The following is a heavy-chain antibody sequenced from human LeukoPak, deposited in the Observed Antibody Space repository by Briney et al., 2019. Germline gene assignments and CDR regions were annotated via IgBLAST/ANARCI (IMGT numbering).Heavy chain of an antibody. D-gene: IGHD1-1*01. CDR2: IYYSGKT. CDR3: ARRRQDWNHYYYDMDV. Sequence: SETLSLTCTVSGDSISSSSNYWGWIRQPPGKGLEWIGSIYYSGKTYYNPSLKSRVTISVDPSKNQFSLKLSSVTAADTAVYYCARRRQDWNHYYYDMDVWGQGTTVTVSS. V-gene: IGHV4-39*01. CDR1: GDSISSSSNY. J-gene: IGHJ6*02.